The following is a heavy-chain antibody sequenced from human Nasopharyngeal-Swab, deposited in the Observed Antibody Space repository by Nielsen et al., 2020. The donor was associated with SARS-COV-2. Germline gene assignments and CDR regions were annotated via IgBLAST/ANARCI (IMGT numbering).Heavy chain of an antibody. CDR1: GFTFHSYS. CDR3: ARIAGRGSIYYYYMDV. D-gene: IGHD1-26*01. V-gene: IGHV3-21*01. Sequence: GESLKISCAASGFTFHSYSMIWVRQVPGEGLEWVSSISGSGSYVYYADSVKGRFTISKDSAKNSLYLQMNNLRAEDTAVYFCARIAGRGSIYYYYMDVWGTGTTVTVYS. CDR2: ISGSGSYV. J-gene: IGHJ6*03.